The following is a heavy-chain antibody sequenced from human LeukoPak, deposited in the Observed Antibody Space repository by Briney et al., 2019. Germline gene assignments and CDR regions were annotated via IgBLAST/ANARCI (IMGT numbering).Heavy chain of an antibody. V-gene: IGHV3-20*01. D-gene: IGHD3-3*01. CDR3: ARLGGFGVVKYYVDY. J-gene: IGHJ4*02. CDR1: GFTVDDYG. Sequence: GGSLRLSCAASGFTVDDYGMSWVRQAPGKGLEWVSGINWNGCSTGYPDSVKGRITISRDNAKNSLYLQMKSLGAEDTALYHCARLGGFGVVKYYVDYWGQGTLVTVSS. CDR2: INWNGCST.